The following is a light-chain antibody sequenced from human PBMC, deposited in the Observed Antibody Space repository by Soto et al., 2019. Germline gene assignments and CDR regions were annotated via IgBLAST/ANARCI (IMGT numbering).Light chain of an antibody. CDR3: AAWDDSLNGVL. CDR2: NNN. CDR1: SSNIRSNT. J-gene: IGLJ2*01. V-gene: IGLV1-44*01. Sequence: QSVLTQPPSASGTPGQRVTISCSGSSSNIRSNTVNWYQQLPGTAPKLLIYNNNHRPSGVPDRISGSKSGTTASLAISGLQSEDEADDYCAAWDDSLNGVLFGGGTKLTVL.